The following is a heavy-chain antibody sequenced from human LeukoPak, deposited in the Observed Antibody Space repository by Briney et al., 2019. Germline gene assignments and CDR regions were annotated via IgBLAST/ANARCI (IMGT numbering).Heavy chain of an antibody. J-gene: IGHJ4*02. V-gene: IGHV3-30-3*01. D-gene: IGHD3-3*01. CDR1: GFTFSSYA. CDR2: ISYDGSNK. Sequence: GGSLRLSCAASGFTFSSYAMHWVRQAPGKGLEWVAVISYDGSNKYYADSVKGRSTISRDNSKNTLYLQMNSLRAEDTAVYYCARGGDYDFWSGYYIGGSFDYWGQGTLVTVSS. CDR3: ARGGDYDFWSGYYIGGSFDY.